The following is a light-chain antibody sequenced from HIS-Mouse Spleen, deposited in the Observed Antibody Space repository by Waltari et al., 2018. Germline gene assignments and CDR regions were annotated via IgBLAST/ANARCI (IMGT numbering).Light chain of an antibody. CDR2: EDN. J-gene: IGLJ2*01. CDR1: IGSSSSNH. V-gene: IGLV6-57*02. Sequence: NFMLTQPHSVSESPGKTVTISCPGSIGSSSSNHVQWYQQRPGRAPTTVIYEDNQRPSGVPDRVSGSIDSSSNSASLTISGLKTEDEADYYCQSYDSSNHGVVFGGGTKLTVL. CDR3: QSYDSSNHGVV.